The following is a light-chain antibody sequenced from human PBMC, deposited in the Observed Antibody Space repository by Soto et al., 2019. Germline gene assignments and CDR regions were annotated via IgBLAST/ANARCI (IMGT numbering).Light chain of an antibody. CDR3: ASYTSSSTPYV. Sequence: QSVLTQPASVSGSPGQSITISCTGSSSDVGGYNYVSWYQQHPGRAPKLMIYEVSNRPSGVSNRFSGSKSGNTASLTISGLQAEDDADYYCASYTSSSTPYVFGPGTKVTVL. J-gene: IGLJ1*01. CDR2: EVS. CDR1: SSDVGGYNY. V-gene: IGLV2-14*01.